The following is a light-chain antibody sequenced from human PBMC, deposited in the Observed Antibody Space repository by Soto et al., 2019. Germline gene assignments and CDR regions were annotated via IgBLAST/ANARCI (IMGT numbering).Light chain of an antibody. CDR2: DVN. Sequence: QSALTQPASVSGSPGQSITISCTGTRSDIGAYNFVSWYQQHPGEVPKLILYDVNVRPSGVSNRFSGSKSGNTASPTISGLQAEDEADYYCTSWTTSTTMIFGGGTQLTVL. CDR1: RSDIGAYNF. CDR3: TSWTTSTTMI. J-gene: IGLJ2*01. V-gene: IGLV2-14*03.